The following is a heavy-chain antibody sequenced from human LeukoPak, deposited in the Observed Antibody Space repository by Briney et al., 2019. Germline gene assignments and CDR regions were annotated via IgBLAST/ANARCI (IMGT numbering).Heavy chain of an antibody. CDR3: ARADRRIVGTTRHDAFDI. Sequence: GGSLRLSCAASGFTFSSYWMSWVRQAPGKGLEWVANIKQDGSEKYCVDSVKGRFTISRDNAKNSLYLQMNSLRAEDTAVYYCARADRRIVGTTRHDAFDIWGQGTMVTVSS. J-gene: IGHJ3*02. CDR2: IKQDGSEK. D-gene: IGHD1-26*01. V-gene: IGHV3-7*01. CDR1: GFTFSSYW.